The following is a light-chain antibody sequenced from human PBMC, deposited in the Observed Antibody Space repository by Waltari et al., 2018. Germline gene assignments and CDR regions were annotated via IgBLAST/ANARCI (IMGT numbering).Light chain of an antibody. Sequence: AIRVTQSPSSVSASTGDTVTIPCRAGEDVRSYFGLYQQKPGKAPQLLVYAASSLQTGVPSRFSARGSGTHFTLTINNVQSEDFATYHCEQYYSFPRTFGQGTKVEV. V-gene: IGKV1-8*01. CDR3: EQYYSFPRT. CDR2: AAS. J-gene: IGKJ1*01. CDR1: EDVRSY.